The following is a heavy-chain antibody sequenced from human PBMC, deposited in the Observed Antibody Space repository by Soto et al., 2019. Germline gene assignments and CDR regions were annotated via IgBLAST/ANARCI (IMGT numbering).Heavy chain of an antibody. D-gene: IGHD3-22*01. J-gene: IGHJ4*02. CDR3: AGLYPYESSGYHLDY. CDR2: IYYLGNT. CDR1: CGSIRSFISY. V-gene: IGHV4-39*01. Sequence: LGTPFPPRSVSCGSIRSFISYWGWVPPPPGKGLEWVGSIYYLGNTYYNPSLGSRVTISVDTSKNQFSLKLSSVTAADTAVFYCAGLYPYESSGYHLDYWGQGTLVTVSS.